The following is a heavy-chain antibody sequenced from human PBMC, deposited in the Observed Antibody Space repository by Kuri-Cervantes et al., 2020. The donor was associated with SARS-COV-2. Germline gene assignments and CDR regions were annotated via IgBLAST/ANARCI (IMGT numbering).Heavy chain of an antibody. V-gene: IGHV1-46*01. CDR2: INPSGGST. CDR1: GYTFTSYY. D-gene: IGHD2-15*01. Sequence: ASVKVSCKASGYTFTSYYMQWVRQAPGQGLEWMGIINPSGGSTSYAQKFQGRVTMTRDTSTSTVYMELSSLRSEDTAVYYCARDYCSGGSCHNWFDPWGQGTLVIVSS. CDR3: ARDYCSGGSCHNWFDP. J-gene: IGHJ5*02.